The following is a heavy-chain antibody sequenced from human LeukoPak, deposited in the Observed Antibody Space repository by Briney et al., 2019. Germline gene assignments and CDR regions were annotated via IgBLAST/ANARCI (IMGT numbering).Heavy chain of an antibody. V-gene: IGHV4-38-2*02. CDR1: GYSISSGYY. CDR3: ARGTSGVDYFDY. D-gene: IGHD3-3*01. Sequence: PSETLSLTCTVSGYSISSGYYWGWIRQPPGKGLEWIGSIYHSGSTNYNPSLKSRVTISVDKSKNQFSLKLSSVTAADTAVYYCARGTSGVDYFDYWGQGTLVTVSS. CDR2: IYHSGST. J-gene: IGHJ4*02.